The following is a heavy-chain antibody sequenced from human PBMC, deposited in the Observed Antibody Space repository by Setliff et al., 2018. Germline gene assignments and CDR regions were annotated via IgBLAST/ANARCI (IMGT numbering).Heavy chain of an antibody. CDR2: INNYSFKT. CDR1: GYTFTNYG. Sequence: ASVKVSCKTSGYTFTNYGITWVRQAPGQGLEWMGWINNYSFKTNYPQKFLGRVTVTTDTSTGTAYMELGSLTSDDTAIYYCARLVRFCTKIACQRLSGAEHWGQGTLVTVS. V-gene: IGHV1-18*01. CDR3: ARLVRFCTKIACQRLSGAEH. D-gene: IGHD2-8*01. J-gene: IGHJ4*02.